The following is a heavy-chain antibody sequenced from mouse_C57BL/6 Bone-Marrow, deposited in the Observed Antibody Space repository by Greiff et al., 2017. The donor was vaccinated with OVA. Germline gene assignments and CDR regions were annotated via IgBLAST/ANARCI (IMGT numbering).Heavy chain of an antibody. D-gene: IGHD2-4*01. CDR2: INPNNGGT. V-gene: IGHV1-26*01. Sequence: EVQLQQSGPELVKPGASVKISCKASGYTFTDYYMNWVKQSHGKSLEWIGDINPNNGGTSYNQKFKGKATLTVDKSSSTAYMELRSLTSEDSAVYYCARGGDYDLLFAYWGQGTLVTVSA. CDR1: GYTFTDYY. CDR3: ARGGDYDLLFAY. J-gene: IGHJ3*01.